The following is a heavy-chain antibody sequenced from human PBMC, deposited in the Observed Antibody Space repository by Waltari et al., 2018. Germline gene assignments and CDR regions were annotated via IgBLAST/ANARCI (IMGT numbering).Heavy chain of an antibody. CDR2: IYYSGST. CDR3: ARSGYYDSSGYYWWFDP. D-gene: IGHD3-22*01. J-gene: IGHJ5*02. Sequence: QLQLQESGPGLVKPSETLSLTCTVSGGSISSSKYYWGWIRQPPGKGLEWIGSIYYSGSTYYNPSLKSRVTISVDTSKNQFYLKLNSVTAADTAVHYCARSGYYDSSGYYWWFDPWGQGTLVTVSS. V-gene: IGHV4-39*01. CDR1: GGSISSSKYY.